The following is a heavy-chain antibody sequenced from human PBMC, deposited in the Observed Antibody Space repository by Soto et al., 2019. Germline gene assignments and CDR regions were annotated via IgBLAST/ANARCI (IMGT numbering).Heavy chain of an antibody. Sequence: ARVQVSCQASGYTFTSYGISWVGQAPGQGLEWMGWISAYNGNTNYAQKLQGRVTMTTDTSTSTTYMELRSLRSDDTAVYYCARVGSGSYYYPYDYWGQGTLVTVSS. CDR3: ARVGSGSYYYPYDY. D-gene: IGHD1-26*01. CDR2: ISAYNGNT. J-gene: IGHJ4*02. V-gene: IGHV1-18*01. CDR1: GYTFTSYG.